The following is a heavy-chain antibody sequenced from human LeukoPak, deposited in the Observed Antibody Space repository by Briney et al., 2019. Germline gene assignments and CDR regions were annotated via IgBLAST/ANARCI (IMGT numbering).Heavy chain of an antibody. CDR2: INPNSGGT. Sequence: GASVKVSCKASGYTFIDYYMHWVRQAPGQGLEWVGWINPNSGGTNYAQKFQGWVTMTRDTSITTAYMELSRLTSDDSAVYYCASGGRAASESDFFDYWGQGTLVTVSS. J-gene: IGHJ4*02. D-gene: IGHD4-23*01. CDR3: ASGGRAASESDFFDY. CDR1: GYTFIDYY. V-gene: IGHV1-2*04.